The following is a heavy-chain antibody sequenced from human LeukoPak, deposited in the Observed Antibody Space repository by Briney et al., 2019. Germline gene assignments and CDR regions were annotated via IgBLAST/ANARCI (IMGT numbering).Heavy chain of an antibody. CDR1: RFTFSTYW. J-gene: IGHJ4*02. CDR3: VRDWGYDSSGYWQKYFDT. CDR2: INHDGRST. D-gene: IGHD3-22*01. V-gene: IGHV3-74*01. Sequence: GGSLRLSCAASRFTFSTYWMHWVRQAPGKGLVWVSRINHDGRSTNYADSVKGRFTISRDNAKNTVYLQMNSLRVEDTAVYYCVRDWGYDSSGYWQKYFDTWGQGTLVTVSS.